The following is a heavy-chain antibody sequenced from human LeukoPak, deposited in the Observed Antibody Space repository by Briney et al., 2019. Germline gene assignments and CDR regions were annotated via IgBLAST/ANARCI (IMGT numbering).Heavy chain of an antibody. D-gene: IGHD2-2*01. CDR3: ARDRIGYCSSTSCSPR. CDR2: IKQDGSEK. Sequence: AGSLRLSCAASGFTFSSYWMSWVRQAPGKGLEGWANIKQDGSEKDYVDSGKVRFTIARYNAKNLLDLQLNSMRAEDTAVYYCARDRIGYCSSTSCSPRWGQGTLVTVSS. J-gene: IGHJ4*02. CDR1: GFTFSSYW. V-gene: IGHV3-7*01.